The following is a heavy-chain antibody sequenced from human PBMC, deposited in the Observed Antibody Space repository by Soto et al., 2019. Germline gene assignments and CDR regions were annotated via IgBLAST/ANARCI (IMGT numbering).Heavy chain of an antibody. CDR3: ARSMVRGVIIKYYFDY. D-gene: IGHD3-10*01. J-gene: IGHJ4*02. CDR2: ISYDGSNK. V-gene: IGHV3-30-3*01. CDR1: GFTFSSYA. Sequence: TGGSLRLSCASSGFTFSSYAMHWVRQAPGKGLEWVAVISYDGSNKYYADSVKGRFTISRDNSKNTLYLQMNSLRAEDTAVYYCARSMVRGVIIKYYFDYWGQGTLVTVS.